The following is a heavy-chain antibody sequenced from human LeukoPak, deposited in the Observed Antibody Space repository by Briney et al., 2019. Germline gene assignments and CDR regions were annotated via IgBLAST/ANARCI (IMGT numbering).Heavy chain of an antibody. CDR3: ARVTGYMTEDYFDY. Sequence: SETLSLTCNVSGHSISDSNYWAWIRQPPGKGLEWIGYIYYSGSTNYNPSLKSRVTISVDTSKNQFSLRLSSVTAADTAVYYCARVTGYMTEDYFDYWGQGTLVTVSS. CDR1: GHSISDSNY. V-gene: IGHV4-59*01. CDR2: IYYSGST. J-gene: IGHJ4*02. D-gene: IGHD6-13*01.